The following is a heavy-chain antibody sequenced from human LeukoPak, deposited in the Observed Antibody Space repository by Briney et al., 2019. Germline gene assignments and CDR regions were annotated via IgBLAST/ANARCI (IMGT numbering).Heavy chain of an antibody. V-gene: IGHV1-69*06. D-gene: IGHD2-21*02. CDR2: IIPIFGTA. CDR3: ARSLTYCGGDCYSPDY. J-gene: IGHJ4*02. CDR1: GGTFSSYA. Sequence: ASVEVSCRASGGTFSSYAISWLRQAPGQGLEWMGGIIPIFGTANYAQKFQGRVRITADTSTSIAYMELSSLRSEDTAVYYCARSLTYCGGDCYSPDYWGQGTLVTVSS.